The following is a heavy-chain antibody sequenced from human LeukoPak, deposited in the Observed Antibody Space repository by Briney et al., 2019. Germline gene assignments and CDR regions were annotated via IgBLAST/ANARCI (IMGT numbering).Heavy chain of an antibody. CDR2: ISYDANIGSNK. J-gene: IGHJ4*02. CDR1: GFTFSRYA. D-gene: IGHD2-15*01. Sequence: PGRSLRLSCATSGFTFSRYAMHWARQAPGKGLEWVALISYDANIGSNKYYADSVKGRFTISRDNSKNTLYLQMNSLRAEDTALYYCAKKGTAATLDYWGQGTLVTVSS. V-gene: IGHV3-30-3*02. CDR3: AKKGTAATLDY.